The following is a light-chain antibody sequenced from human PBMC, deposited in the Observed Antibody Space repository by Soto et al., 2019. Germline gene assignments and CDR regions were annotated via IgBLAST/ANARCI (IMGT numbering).Light chain of an antibody. CDR1: SSDFGGYNY. CDR3: CSYTSSNSLV. CDR2: DVS. V-gene: IGLV2-14*01. J-gene: IGLJ1*01. Sequence: QSVLTQPASVSGSPGQSITISCTGTSSDFGGYNYVSWYQQHPGRAPKVLIYDVSNRPAGVSDRFSGSRSGNTASLTIPGLHSEDEADYYCCSYTSSNSLVFGTGTKVTVL.